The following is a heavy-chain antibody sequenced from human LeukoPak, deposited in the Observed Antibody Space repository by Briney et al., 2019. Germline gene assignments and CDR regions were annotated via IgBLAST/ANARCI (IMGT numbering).Heavy chain of an antibody. CDR3: ARGIWGSGWPYYFQH. CDR2: INHSGST. Sequence: QPSETLSLTCTVSGGSISTSSYYWGWIRQPPGKGLEWIGEINHSGSTNYNPSLKSRVTISVDTSKNQFSLKLSSVTAADTAVYYCARGIWGSGWPYYFQHWGQGTLVTVSS. J-gene: IGHJ1*01. V-gene: IGHV4-39*07. D-gene: IGHD6-19*01. CDR1: GGSISTSSYY.